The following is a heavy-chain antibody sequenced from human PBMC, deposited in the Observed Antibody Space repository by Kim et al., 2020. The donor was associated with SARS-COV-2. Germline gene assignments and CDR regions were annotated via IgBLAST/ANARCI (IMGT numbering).Heavy chain of an antibody. J-gene: IGHJ4*02. CDR3: ARDAGDGYNHIDY. D-gene: IGHD5-12*01. V-gene: IGHV4-4*02. Sequence: TPSLKSRVTISVDKSKYQFSLKLSSVTAADTAVYYCARDAGDGYNHIDYWGQGTLVTVSS.